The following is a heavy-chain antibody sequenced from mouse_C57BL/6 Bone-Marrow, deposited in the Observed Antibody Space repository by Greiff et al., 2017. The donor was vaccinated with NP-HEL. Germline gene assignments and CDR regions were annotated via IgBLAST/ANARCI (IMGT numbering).Heavy chain of an antibody. CDR1: GYTFTSYT. CDR3: AREDYYGSSYYFDY. Sequence: VKLMESGAELARPGASVKMSCKASGYTFTSYTMHWVKQRPGQGLEWIGYINPSSGYTKYNQKFKDKATLTADKSSSTAYMQLSSLISEDSAVYYCAREDYYGSSYYFDYWGQGTTLTVSS. J-gene: IGHJ2*01. V-gene: IGHV1-4*01. CDR2: INPSSGYT. D-gene: IGHD1-1*01.